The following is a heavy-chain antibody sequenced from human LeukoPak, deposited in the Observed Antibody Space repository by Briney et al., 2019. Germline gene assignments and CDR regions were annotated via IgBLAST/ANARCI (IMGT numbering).Heavy chain of an antibody. V-gene: IGHV4-39*01. D-gene: IGHD3-10*01. J-gene: IGHJ4*02. CDR3: ARHDYYGSGAYDY. CDR1: GGSISSSSYY. Sequence: SETLSLTCTVAGGSISSSSYYWGWLRQPPGKGLAWIGSIYYSGSTYYNPSLKSRVTISVDTSKNQFSLKLSSVTAADTAVYYCARHDYYGSGAYDYWGQGTLVTVSS. CDR2: IYYSGST.